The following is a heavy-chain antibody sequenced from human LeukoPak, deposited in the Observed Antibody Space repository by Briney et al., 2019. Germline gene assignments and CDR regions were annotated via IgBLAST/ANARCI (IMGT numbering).Heavy chain of an antibody. D-gene: IGHD3-10*01. J-gene: IGHJ6*02. V-gene: IGHV3-30*04. CDR2: ISYDGSIR. CDR1: EFSFNNFA. Sequence: GGSLRLSCAASEFSFNNFAMYWVRQPLGKGLEWLAVISYDGSIRYYADSVKGRFTISRDNSNNTLHLQMNSLRAEDTAVYYCARDLNDYYGSGSYNPTYYYYYGMDVWGQGTTVTVSS. CDR3: ARDLNDYYGSGSYNPTYYYYYGMDV.